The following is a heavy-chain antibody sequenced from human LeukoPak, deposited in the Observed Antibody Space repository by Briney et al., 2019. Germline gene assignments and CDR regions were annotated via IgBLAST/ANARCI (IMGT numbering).Heavy chain of an antibody. Sequence: ASVKVSCKASGYTFTSYDINWVRQATGQGLEWMGRMNPNSGNTGYAQKFQGRVTMTRNTSISTAYMELSSLRSEDTAVYYCARGGILWRAFDIWGQGTMVTVSS. J-gene: IGHJ3*02. CDR3: ARGGILWRAFDI. V-gene: IGHV1-8*01. CDR2: MNPNSGNT. D-gene: IGHD3-9*01. CDR1: GYTFTSYD.